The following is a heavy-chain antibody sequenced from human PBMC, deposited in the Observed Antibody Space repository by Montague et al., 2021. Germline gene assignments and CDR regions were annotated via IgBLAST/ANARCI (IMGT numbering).Heavy chain of an antibody. V-gene: IGHV4-39*07. CDR2: IYYSGNS. Sequence: SETLSLTCTVSSASITSNIYYWGWIRQSPGKGLVWIGNIYYSGNSFYQPSLKSRITMAVDTSKNQFSLKLSSVTAADTAIYYCARVFSSWYVGWFDPWGQGTMVTVSS. D-gene: IGHD6-13*01. CDR3: ARVFSSWYVGWFDP. CDR1: SASITSNIYY. J-gene: IGHJ5*02.